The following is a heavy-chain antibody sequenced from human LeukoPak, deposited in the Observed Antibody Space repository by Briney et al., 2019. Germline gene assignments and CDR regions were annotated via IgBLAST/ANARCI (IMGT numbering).Heavy chain of an antibody. J-gene: IGHJ4*02. V-gene: IGHV1-2*02. CDR3: ARAVQWELLY. Sequence: GASVKVSCKASGYTFTDYYMHWVRQAPGQGLEWMGWINPNSGGTNYAQKSQGRVTMTRDTSISTAYMDLSRLRSDDTAVYYCARAVQWELLYWGQGTLVTVSS. D-gene: IGHD1-26*01. CDR1: GYTFTDYY. CDR2: INPNSGGT.